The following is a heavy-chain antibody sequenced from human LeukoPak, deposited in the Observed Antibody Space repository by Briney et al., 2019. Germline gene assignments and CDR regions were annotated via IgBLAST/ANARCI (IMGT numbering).Heavy chain of an antibody. CDR2: IRYDGSNK. Sequence: PGGSLRLSCAASGFSFSSYEMNWVRQAPGKGLEWVAFIRYDGSNKYYADSVKGRFTISRDNSKNTLYLQMNSLRAEDTALYYCAAGSFDYWGQGTLVTVSS. CDR3: AAGSFDY. V-gene: IGHV3-30*02. CDR1: GFSFSSYE. J-gene: IGHJ4*02.